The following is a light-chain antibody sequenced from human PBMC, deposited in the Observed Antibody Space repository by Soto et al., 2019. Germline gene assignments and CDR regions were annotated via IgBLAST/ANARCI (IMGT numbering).Light chain of an antibody. V-gene: IGKV1-39*01. J-gene: IGKJ5*01. Sequence: DIQMTQSPSSLSASVGDRVTITCRASQSIANYLNWYQQKPGKAPKLLIYAASSLQSGVPSKFSGSGFGTDFTLTIGSLQTEDSATYYCQQNYSPPPITFGQGTRLEIK. CDR2: AAS. CDR1: QSIANY. CDR3: QQNYSPPPIT.